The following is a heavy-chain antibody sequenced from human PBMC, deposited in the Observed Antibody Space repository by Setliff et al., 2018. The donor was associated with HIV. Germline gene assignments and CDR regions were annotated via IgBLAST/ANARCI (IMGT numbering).Heavy chain of an antibody. CDR1: GYTFATYG. J-gene: IGHJ4*02. CDR3: ARIGARIFNYYDDTSQTDY. CDR2: INPNSGAT. Sequence: VKVSCKASGYTFATYGISWLRQAPGQGLEWMGWINPNSGATNYAHIFQDRVTMTRDTSISTAYLELRRLRSDDTALYYCARIGARIFNYYDDTSQTDYWGQGALVTVSS. V-gene: IGHV1-2*02. D-gene: IGHD3-22*01.